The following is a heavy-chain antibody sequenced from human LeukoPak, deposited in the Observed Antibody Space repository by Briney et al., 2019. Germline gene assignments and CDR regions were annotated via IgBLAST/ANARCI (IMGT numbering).Heavy chain of an antibody. CDR1: GYSFTSYW. J-gene: IGHJ4*02. Sequence: GESLKISCKGSGYSFTSYWIGWVRQMPGKGLEWMGIIYPGDSNTRYSPSFQGQVTISADKSISTAFLQWSSLKASDTAMYYCARQKRLAVTGTFDYWGQGTLVTVSS. D-gene: IGHD6-19*01. CDR2: IYPGDSNT. CDR3: ARQKRLAVTGTFDY. V-gene: IGHV5-51*01.